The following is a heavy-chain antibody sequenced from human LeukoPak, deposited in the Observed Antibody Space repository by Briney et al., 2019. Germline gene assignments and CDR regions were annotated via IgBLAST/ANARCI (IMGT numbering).Heavy chain of an antibody. J-gene: IGHJ4*02. CDR1: GFTFSNYW. Sequence: GGSLRLSCAASGFTFSNYWMHWVRQAPGKGLEWVSSISSSSSYIYYADSVKGRFTISRDNAKNSLYLQMNSLRAEDTAVYYCARDPRIAAAGTLYYFDYWGQGTLVTVSS. CDR2: ISSSSSYI. V-gene: IGHV3-21*01. CDR3: ARDPRIAAAGTLYYFDY. D-gene: IGHD6-13*01.